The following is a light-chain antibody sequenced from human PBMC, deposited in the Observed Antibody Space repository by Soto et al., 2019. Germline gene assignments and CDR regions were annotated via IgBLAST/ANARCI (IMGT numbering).Light chain of an antibody. CDR1: RSVLYKSNNKNH. V-gene: IGKV4-1*01. CDR2: WAS. CDR3: QQYFDVPFT. Sequence: DIVMTQSPYSLAVSLGERATMNCKCSRSVLYKSNNKNHLAWYQQKPGQPPQLIIYWASTRESGVPERFSGSGSGTDFTLTISSLEAEDMAFYWCQQYFDVPFTFGGGTKVDIK. J-gene: IGKJ4*01.